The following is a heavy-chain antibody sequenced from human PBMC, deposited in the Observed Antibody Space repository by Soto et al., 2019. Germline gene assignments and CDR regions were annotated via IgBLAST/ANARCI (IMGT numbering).Heavy chain of an antibody. CDR3: ARGIAGTGFDY. D-gene: IGHD6-13*01. CDR2: TYYRSKWYN. J-gene: IGHJ4*02. V-gene: IGHV6-1*01. Sequence: SQTLSLTCAISGDSVSSYTAAWSWIRQTPSRGLEWLGRTYYRSKWYNDYVVSVKSRITINPDTSKNQVSLQLNSVTPEDTAVYYCARGIAGTGFDYWDQGTLVTVSS. CDR1: GDSVSSYTAA.